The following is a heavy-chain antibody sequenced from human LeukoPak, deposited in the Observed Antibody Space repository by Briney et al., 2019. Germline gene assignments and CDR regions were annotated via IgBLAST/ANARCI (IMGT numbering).Heavy chain of an antibody. CDR2: ITGSGDTT. CDR3: VKDYSTIPAAANPLFDY. J-gene: IGHJ4*02. V-gene: IGHV3-23*01. Sequence: GGSLSLSCAASGFTFSSYAVTWVRQAPGKGLEWVSGITGSGDTTFYADSVKGRFTISRDNSKNTLYLQMHSLRAEDTAVYYCVKDYSTIPAAANPLFDYWGQGALVTVSS. CDR1: GFTFSSYA. D-gene: IGHD6-13*01.